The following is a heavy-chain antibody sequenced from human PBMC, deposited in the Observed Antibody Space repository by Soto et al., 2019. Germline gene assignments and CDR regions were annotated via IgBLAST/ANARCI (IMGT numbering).Heavy chain of an antibody. J-gene: IGHJ5*02. CDR1: GFSFSTYG. CDR2: VSASGGNT. Sequence: EVQLLESGGGLVQPGGSLRLSCEAAGFSFSTYGMTWVRQAPGKGLEWVSGVSASGGNTYYADSVKGRFTISRDNSKNPVSLQMNSLTAEDTAVYYCAKAGRVSSGWYWFDPWGQGTLVTVSS. V-gene: IGHV3-23*01. D-gene: IGHD6-19*01. CDR3: AKAGRVSSGWYWFDP.